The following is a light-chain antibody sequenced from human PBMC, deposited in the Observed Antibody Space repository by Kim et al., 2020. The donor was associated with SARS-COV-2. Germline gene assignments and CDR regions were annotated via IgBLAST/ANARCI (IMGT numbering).Light chain of an antibody. CDR2: AVN. CDR3: CSYAATGSARV. V-gene: IGLV2-11*01. CDR1: SSDVGGYNY. J-gene: IGLJ2*01. Sequence: QSTTISCAGTSSDVGGYNYVSWYQQHPGKAPKVLIYAVNKRPSGVPDLFSGSKSGNTASLTISGLQAEDEADYYCCSYAATGSARVFGGGTKVTVL.